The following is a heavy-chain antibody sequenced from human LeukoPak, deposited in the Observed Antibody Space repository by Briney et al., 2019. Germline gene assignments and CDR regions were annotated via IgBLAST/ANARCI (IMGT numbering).Heavy chain of an antibody. D-gene: IGHD6-19*01. Sequence: PGGSLRLSCAASGFTFDGYAMHWVRQAPGKGLEWVSGISRNSGSIGYADSVKGRFTISRDNAKNSLYLQMNSLRAEDTALYYCAKDMGGVAGLDYWGQGTLVTVSS. J-gene: IGHJ4*02. CDR2: ISRNSGSI. V-gene: IGHV3-9*01. CDR1: GFTFDGYA. CDR3: AKDMGGVAGLDY.